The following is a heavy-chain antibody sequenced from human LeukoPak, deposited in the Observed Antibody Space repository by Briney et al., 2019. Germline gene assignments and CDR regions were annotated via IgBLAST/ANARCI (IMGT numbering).Heavy chain of an antibody. CDR1: GCSVSSGSYY. Sequence: SETLSLTCTVSGCSVSSGSYYWSWIRQPPGKGLEWIGYIYYSGSTNYNPSLKSRVTISVDTSKNQFSLKLSSVTAADTAVYYCARGDDILTGYYPFDYWGQGTLVTVSS. CDR3: ARGDDILTGYYPFDY. CDR2: IYYSGST. D-gene: IGHD3-9*01. J-gene: IGHJ4*02. V-gene: IGHV4-61*01.